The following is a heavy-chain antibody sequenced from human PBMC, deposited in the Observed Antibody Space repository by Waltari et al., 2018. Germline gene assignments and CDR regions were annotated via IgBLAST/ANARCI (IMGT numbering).Heavy chain of an antibody. CDR2: IYHSGST. CDR1: GYSISSGSY. J-gene: IGHJ4*02. Sequence: QVQLQESGPGLVKPSETLSLTCAVSGYSISSGSYWGWIRQPPGKGLEWIGSIYHSGSTYYNPSLKSRVTISVDTSKNQFSLKLSSVTAADTAVYYCASLTIFGVALYYFDYWGQGTLVTVSS. V-gene: IGHV4-38-2*01. CDR3: ASLTIFGVALYYFDY. D-gene: IGHD3-3*01.